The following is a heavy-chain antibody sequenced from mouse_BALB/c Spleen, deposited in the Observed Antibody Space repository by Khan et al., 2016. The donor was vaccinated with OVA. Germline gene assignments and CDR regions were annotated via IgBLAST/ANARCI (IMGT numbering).Heavy chain of an antibody. CDR1: GYTFTNYG. CDR3: ASGGYWYFDF. D-gene: IGHD1-1*02. Sequence: QIQLVQSGPELKKPGETVKISCKASGYTFTNYGMNWVKQAPGKGLKWMGWINTYTGEPTYADDFKGRFAFSLETSASTAYLQINNLKNEDTATYFCASGGYWYFDFWGAGTTVTVSP. CDR2: INTYTGEP. J-gene: IGHJ1*01. V-gene: IGHV9-3-1*01.